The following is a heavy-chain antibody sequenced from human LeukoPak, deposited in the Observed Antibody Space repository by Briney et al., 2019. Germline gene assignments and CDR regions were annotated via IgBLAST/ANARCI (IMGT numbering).Heavy chain of an antibody. V-gene: IGHV4-39*01. D-gene: IGHD6-13*01. CDR2: IYYSGST. Sequence: PSETLSLTCTVSGGSISSSSYNWGWIRQPPGKGLEWIGSIYYSGSTYYNPSLKSRVTISVDTSKNQFSLKLSSVTAADTAVYYCASRIAAAVRETYFPHWGQRTLVTVSS. J-gene: IGHJ1*01. CDR1: GGSISSSSYN. CDR3: ASRIAAAVRETYFPH.